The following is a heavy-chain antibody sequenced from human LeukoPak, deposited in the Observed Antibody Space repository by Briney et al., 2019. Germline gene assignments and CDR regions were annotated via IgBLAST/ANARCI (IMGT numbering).Heavy chain of an antibody. CDR1: GGSISSYY. CDR3: ARGYYDSSGYLLFDY. V-gene: IGHV4-59*08. CDR2: IYYSGST. J-gene: IGHJ4*02. Sequence: KSSETLSLTCTVSGGSISSYYWSWIRQPPGKGLEWIGYIYYSGSTNYNPSLKSRVTISVDTSKNQFSLKLSSVTAADTAVYYCARGYYDSSGYLLFDYWGQGTLVTVSS. D-gene: IGHD3-22*01.